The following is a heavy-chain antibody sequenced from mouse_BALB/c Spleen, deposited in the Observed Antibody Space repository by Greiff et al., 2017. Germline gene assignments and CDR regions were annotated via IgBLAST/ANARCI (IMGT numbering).Heavy chain of an antibody. Sequence: VQLKQSGPGLVAPSQSLSITCTVSGFSLTSYGVHWVRQPPGKGLEWLGVIWAGGSTNYNSALMSRLSISKDNSKSQVFLKMNSLQTDDTAMYYCARDYRYDVRFAYWGQGTLVTVSA. CDR1: GFSLTSYG. CDR2: IWAGGST. J-gene: IGHJ3*01. D-gene: IGHD2-14*01. V-gene: IGHV2-9*02. CDR3: ARDYRYDVRFAY.